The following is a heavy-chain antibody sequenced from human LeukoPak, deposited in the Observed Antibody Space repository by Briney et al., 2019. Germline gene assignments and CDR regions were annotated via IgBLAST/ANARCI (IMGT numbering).Heavy chain of an antibody. CDR1: GGSISSGGYY. CDR3: ARGVYDSSGSYTTAHAFDI. Sequence: PSETLSLTCTVSGGSISSGGYYWSWIRQHPGKGLEWIGYIYYSGSTYYNPSLKSRVTISVDTSKNQFSLKLSSVTAADTAVYYCARGVYDSSGSYTTAHAFDIWGQGTMVTVSS. CDR2: IYYSGST. D-gene: IGHD3-22*01. J-gene: IGHJ3*02. V-gene: IGHV4-31*03.